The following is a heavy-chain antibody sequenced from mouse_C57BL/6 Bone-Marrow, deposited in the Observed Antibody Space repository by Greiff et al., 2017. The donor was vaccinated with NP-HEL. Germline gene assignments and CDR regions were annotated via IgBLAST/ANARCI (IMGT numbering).Heavy chain of an antibody. D-gene: IGHD1-1*01. J-gene: IGHJ2*01. Sequence: VQLQQPGAELVKPGASVKLSCKASGYTFTSYWIHWVKQRPGQGLEWIGMIHPNSGSTNYNEKFKSKATLTVDKSSSTAYMQLSSLTSEDSAVYYCARSYYYGSSYDFDYWGQGTTLTVSS. CDR2: IHPNSGST. V-gene: IGHV1-64*01. CDR1: GYTFTSYW. CDR3: ARSYYYGSSYDFDY.